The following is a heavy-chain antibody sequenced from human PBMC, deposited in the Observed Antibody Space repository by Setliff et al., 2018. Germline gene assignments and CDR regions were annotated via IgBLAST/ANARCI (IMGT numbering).Heavy chain of an antibody. J-gene: IGHJ6*03. D-gene: IGHD5-12*01. Sequence: SVKVSCKASGGTFRSYGISWVRQAPGQGLEWMGGAIPMFGSANYAQKFQGRVTIITDEFTGTAYMELSSLRTEDTAVYYCAREGVDIRSSSDYRYYMDVWGKGTTVTVSS. CDR3: AREGVDIRSSSDYRYYMDV. CDR2: AIPMFGSA. V-gene: IGHV1-69*05. CDR1: GGTFRSYG.